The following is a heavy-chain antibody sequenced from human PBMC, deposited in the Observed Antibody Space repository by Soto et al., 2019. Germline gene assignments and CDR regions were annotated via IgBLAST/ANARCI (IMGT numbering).Heavy chain of an antibody. D-gene: IGHD3-22*01. Sequence: QEQLVQSGAEVKKPGSSVKVSCKASGGLFSSYPISCVRQVPGQGLEWMGGIIPDFQTADYTQRFQGRVTITADESTNTAYMELSSLRSEDTAIYYCARGGSGYTWFNEFWGQGTLVTVSS. V-gene: IGHV1-69*01. CDR1: GGLFSSYP. CDR2: IIPDFQTA. J-gene: IGHJ4*02. CDR3: ARGGSGYTWFNEF.